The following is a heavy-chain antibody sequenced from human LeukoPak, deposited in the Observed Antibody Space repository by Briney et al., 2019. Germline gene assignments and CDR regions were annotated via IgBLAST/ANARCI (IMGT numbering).Heavy chain of an antibody. J-gene: IGHJ5*02. V-gene: IGHV4-39*07. Sequence: SETLSLTCTVSGGSISSSSYYWVWIRQPPGKGLEWIGSIYYSGSTYYNPSLKSRVTISVDTSKNQFSLKLSSVTAADTAVYYCARETTHYDVWSGYYHLNWFDPWGQGTLVTVSS. CDR2: IYYSGST. CDR1: GGSISSSSYY. CDR3: ARETTHYDVWSGYYHLNWFDP. D-gene: IGHD3-3*01.